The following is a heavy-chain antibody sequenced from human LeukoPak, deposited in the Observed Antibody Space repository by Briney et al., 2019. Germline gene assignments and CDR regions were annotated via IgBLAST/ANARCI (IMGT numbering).Heavy chain of an antibody. CDR2: IYYTGST. Sequence: SETLSLTCTVSGGSISSYYWSWIRQSPGTGLEWIGYIYYTGSTNYNPSLKSRATISVDTSKNQFSLKLTSVTAADTAVYYCARDLESSINAFDVWGQGTMVTVSS. V-gene: IGHV4-59*01. CDR1: GGSISSYY. D-gene: IGHD3-3*02. CDR3: ARDLESSINAFDV. J-gene: IGHJ3*01.